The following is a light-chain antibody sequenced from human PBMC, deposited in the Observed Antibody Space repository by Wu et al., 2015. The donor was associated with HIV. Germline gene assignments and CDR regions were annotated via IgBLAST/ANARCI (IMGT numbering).Light chain of an antibody. J-gene: IGKJ1*01. CDR3: QQLNSYPPWT. CDR2: AAS. CDR1: QGISSY. V-gene: IGKV1-9*01. Sequence: DIQLTQSPSFLSASVGDRVTITCRASQGISSYLAWYQQNPGKAPKLLIYAASTLQSGVPSRFSGSGSGTEFTLTISSLQPEDFATYYCQQLNSYPPWTFGQGTKGGNQ.